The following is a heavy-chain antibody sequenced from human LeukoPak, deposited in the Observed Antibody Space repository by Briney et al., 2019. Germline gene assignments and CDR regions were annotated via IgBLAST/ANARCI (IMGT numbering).Heavy chain of an antibody. J-gene: IGHJ4*02. CDR1: GGSISSSSYY. CDR3: ASRYSSGWYDSSLDY. D-gene: IGHD6-19*01. CDR2: IYYSGST. Sequence: SETLSLTCTVSGGSISSSSYYWGWIRQPPGKGLEWIGSIYYSGSTYYNPSLKSRVTISVDTSKNQFSLKLSSVTAADTAVYYCASRYSSGWYDSSLDYWGQGTLVTVSS. V-gene: IGHV4-39*01.